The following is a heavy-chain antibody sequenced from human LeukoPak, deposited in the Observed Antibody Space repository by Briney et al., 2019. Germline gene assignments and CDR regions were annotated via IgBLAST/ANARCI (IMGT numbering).Heavy chain of an antibody. CDR2: ISYDGRNE. J-gene: IGHJ4*02. CDR3: ARDRPRYSSGWYLYY. D-gene: IGHD6-19*01. Sequence: GGSLRLSCAASGFAFSTYNMHWVRQAPGKGLEWVAVISYDGRNENHAESVKGRFTISRDNSKNTLYLQMNSLRAEDTAVYYCARDRPRYSSGWYLYYWGQGTLVTVSS. CDR1: GFAFSTYN. V-gene: IGHV3-30*04.